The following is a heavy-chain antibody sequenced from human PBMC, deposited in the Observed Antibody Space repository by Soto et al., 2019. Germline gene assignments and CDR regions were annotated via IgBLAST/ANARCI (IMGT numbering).Heavy chain of an antibody. J-gene: IGHJ5*02. CDR1: GGSVGSGSYY. Sequence: SETLSLTCTVSGGSVGSGSYYWSWIRQPLGKGLEWIGYIYYSGSAYYNPSLRSRPTISVDTSKNHFSMQLTSVTSADTASYCCVRDSVLAYCSEHRNPYGFDLWGQGTLVTVSS. CDR3: VRDSVLAYCSEHRNPYGFDL. V-gene: IGHV4-61*03. CDR2: IYYSGSA. D-gene: IGHD6-19*01.